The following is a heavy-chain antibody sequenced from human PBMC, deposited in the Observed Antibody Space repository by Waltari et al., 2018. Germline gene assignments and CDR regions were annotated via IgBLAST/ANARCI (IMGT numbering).Heavy chain of an antibody. Sequence: QVQLQESGPGLVKPSQTLSLTCTVSGGSISSGSYYWSWIRQPAGKGLEWIGRIYTSGTTNYNPSLKRRVTISVDTSKNQFSLKLSSVTAADTAVYYCARDSSWNDRFDYWGQGTLVTVSS. V-gene: IGHV4-61*02. CDR3: ARDSSWNDRFDY. D-gene: IGHD1-1*01. CDR2: IYTSGTT. CDR1: GGSISSGSYY. J-gene: IGHJ4*02.